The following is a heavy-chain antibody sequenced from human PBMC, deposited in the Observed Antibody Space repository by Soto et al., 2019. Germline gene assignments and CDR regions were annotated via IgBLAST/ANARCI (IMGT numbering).Heavy chain of an antibody. J-gene: IGHJ5*02. CDR3: ARGPPYSSSSEYIWFDP. CDR1: GGTFSSYA. V-gene: IGHV1-69*13. Sequence: SVKVSCKASGGTFSSYAISWVRQAPGQGLEWMGGIIPIFGTANYAQKFQGRVTITADESTSTAYMELSSLRSEDTAVYYCARGPPYSSSSEYIWFDPWGQGTMVTVSS. CDR2: IIPIFGTA. D-gene: IGHD6-6*01.